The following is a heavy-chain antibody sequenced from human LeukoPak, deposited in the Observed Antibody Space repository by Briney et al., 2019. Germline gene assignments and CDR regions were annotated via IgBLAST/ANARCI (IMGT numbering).Heavy chain of an antibody. V-gene: IGHV1-2*02. CDR3: ARDLGYSYGWYYFDY. CDR1: GYTFTGHY. Sequence: PSVKVSCKASGYTFTGHYMHWVRQAPGQGLEWKGWINPNSGGTNYAQKFQGRVTMTRDTSISTAYMELSRLRSDDTAVYYCARDLGYSYGWYYFDYWGQGTLVTVSS. J-gene: IGHJ4*02. CDR2: INPNSGGT. D-gene: IGHD5-18*01.